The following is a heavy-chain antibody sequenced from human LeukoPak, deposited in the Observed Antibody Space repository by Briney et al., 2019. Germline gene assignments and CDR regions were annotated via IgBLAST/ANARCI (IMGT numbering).Heavy chain of an antibody. V-gene: IGHV4-39*06. CDR1: GGSISSSSYY. CDR3: ARGGGSGWLNWFDP. D-gene: IGHD6-19*01. CDR2: IYYSGST. Sequence: SETLSLTCTVSGGSISSSSYYWGWIRQPPGKGLEWIGNIYYSGSTYYNPSLKSRVTISVDTSKNEFPLKLSSVTAADRAVYYCARGGGSGWLNWFDPWGQGTLVTVSS. J-gene: IGHJ5*02.